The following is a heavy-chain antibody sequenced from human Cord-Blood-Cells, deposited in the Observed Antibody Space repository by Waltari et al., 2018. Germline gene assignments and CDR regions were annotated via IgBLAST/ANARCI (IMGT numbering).Heavy chain of an antibody. CDR2: MNPNRGNT. V-gene: IGHV1-8*01. D-gene: IGHD3-9*01. J-gene: IGHJ2*01. Sequence: QVQLVQSGAEVKKPGASVKVSCKASGYTFTSSDINWVRQATGQGLEWRGWMNPNRGNTGYAQKFQGRVTMTRNTSISTAYMELSSLRSEDTAVYYCARLLTGYYGDYWYFDLWGRGTLVTVSS. CDR3: ARLLTGYYGDYWYFDL. CDR1: GYTFTSSD.